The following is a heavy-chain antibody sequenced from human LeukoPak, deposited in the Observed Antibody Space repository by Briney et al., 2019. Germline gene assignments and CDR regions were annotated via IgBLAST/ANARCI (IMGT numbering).Heavy chain of an antibody. CDR3: ARESYCSSISCYSDYYYYGMDV. V-gene: IGHV1-18*01. CDR2: ISAYNGNT. D-gene: IGHD2-2*01. Sequence: GASVKVSCKASGYTFTSYGISWVRQAPGQGLEWMGWISAYNGNTNYAQKLQGRVTMTTDTSTSTAYMELRSLRSDDTAVYYCARESYCSSISCYSDYYYYGMDVWGQGTTVTVSS. J-gene: IGHJ6*02. CDR1: GYTFTSYG.